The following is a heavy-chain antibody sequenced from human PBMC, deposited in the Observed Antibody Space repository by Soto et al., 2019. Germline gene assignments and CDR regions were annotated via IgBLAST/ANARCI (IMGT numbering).Heavy chain of an antibody. CDR3: ARGVYSNYLYYFDY. CDR1: GYTFTSYA. V-gene: IGHV1-3*01. CDR2: INAGNGNT. Sequence: ASVTFSCKASGYTFTSYAMHWVRQAPGQRLEWMGWINAGNGNTKYSQKFQGRVTITRDTSASTAYMELSSLRSEDTAVYYCARGVYSNYLYYFDYWGQGTLVTVSS. D-gene: IGHD4-4*01. J-gene: IGHJ4*02.